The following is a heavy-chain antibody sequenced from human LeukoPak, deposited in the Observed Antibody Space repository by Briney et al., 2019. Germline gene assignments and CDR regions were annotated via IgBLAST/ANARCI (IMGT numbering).Heavy chain of an antibody. CDR3: ARGGWNKFDY. CDR1: GGSISSYY. Sequence: SETLSLTCTVSGGSISSYYWSWIRQPPGQGLEWIGFIFYSGTTNYNPSLKSRVTISVDTSKTQFSLKLSSVTAADTAVYYCARGGWNKFDYWGQGTLVTVSS. D-gene: IGHD3-22*01. V-gene: IGHV4-59*01. J-gene: IGHJ4*02. CDR2: IFYSGTT.